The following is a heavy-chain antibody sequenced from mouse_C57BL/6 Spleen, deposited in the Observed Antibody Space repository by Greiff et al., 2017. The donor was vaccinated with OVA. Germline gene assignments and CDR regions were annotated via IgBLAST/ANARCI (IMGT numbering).Heavy chain of an antibody. V-gene: IGHV1-50*01. CDR1: GYTFTSYW. CDR2: IDPSDSYT. CDR3: ARSGRDY. D-gene: IGHD3-1*01. Sequence: QVQLKESGAELVKPGASVKLSCKASGYTFTSYWMQWVKQRPGQGLEWIGEIDPSDSYTNYNQKFKGKATLTVDTSSSTAYMQLSSLTSEDSAVYYCARSGRDYWGQGTSVTVSS. J-gene: IGHJ4*01.